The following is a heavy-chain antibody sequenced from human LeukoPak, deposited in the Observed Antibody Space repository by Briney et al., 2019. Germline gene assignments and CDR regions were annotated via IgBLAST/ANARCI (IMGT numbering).Heavy chain of an antibody. CDR1: GYTITSYA. V-gene: IGHV7-4-1*02. J-gene: IGHJ4*02. CDR2: INTNTGNP. CDR3: AREHASHSIYYFDY. D-gene: IGHD3-3*01. Sequence: GASVKVSCKASGYTITSYAMNWVRQAPGQGLEWMGWINTNTGNPTYAQGFTGRFVFSLDTSVSTAYLQISSLKAEDTAVYYCAREHASHSIYYFDYWGQGTLVTVSS.